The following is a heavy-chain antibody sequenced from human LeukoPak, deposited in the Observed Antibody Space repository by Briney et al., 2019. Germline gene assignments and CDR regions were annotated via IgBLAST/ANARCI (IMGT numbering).Heavy chain of an antibody. CDR1: GFTFSSYA. CDR3: ARDLRVRGYSDFDY. V-gene: IGHV3-23*01. Sequence: GGSLRLSCAASGFTFSSYAMSWVRQAPGKGLEWVSAISGSGGSTYYADSVKGRFTISRNNSKNTLYLQMNSLRAEDTAVYYCARDLRVRGYSDFDYWGQGTLVTVSS. J-gene: IGHJ4*02. D-gene: IGHD5-12*01. CDR2: ISGSGGST.